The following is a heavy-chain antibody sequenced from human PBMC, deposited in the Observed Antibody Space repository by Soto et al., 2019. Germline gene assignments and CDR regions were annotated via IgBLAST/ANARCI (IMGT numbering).Heavy chain of an antibody. CDR3: ARVRYSSGWYQGY. D-gene: IGHD6-13*01. Sequence: ASVKVSCKASGYTFTGYYMHWVRQAPGQGLEWMGWINPNSGGTNYAQKFQGRVTMTRDTSISTAYMELSRLRSDDTAVYYCARVRYSSGWYQGYWGQGTLVTVSS. J-gene: IGHJ4*02. V-gene: IGHV1-2*02. CDR2: INPNSGGT. CDR1: GYTFTGYY.